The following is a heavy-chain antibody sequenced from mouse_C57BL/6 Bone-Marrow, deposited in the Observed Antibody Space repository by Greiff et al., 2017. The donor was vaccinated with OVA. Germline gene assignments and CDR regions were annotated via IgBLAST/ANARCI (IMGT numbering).Heavy chain of an antibody. CDR1: GYTFTDYE. V-gene: IGHV1-15*01. Sequence: QVQLKQSGAELVRPGASVTLSCKASGYTFTDYEMHWVKQTPVHGLEWIGAIDPETGGTAYNQKFKGKAILTADKSSSTAYMELRSLTSEDSAVYYCTREGNYGSSYFYYFDYWGQGTTLTVSS. D-gene: IGHD1-1*01. CDR2: IDPETGGT. CDR3: TREGNYGSSYFYYFDY. J-gene: IGHJ2*01.